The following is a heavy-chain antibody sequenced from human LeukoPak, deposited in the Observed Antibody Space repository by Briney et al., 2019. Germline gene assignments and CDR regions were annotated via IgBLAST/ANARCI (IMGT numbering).Heavy chain of an antibody. V-gene: IGHV1-46*01. CDR1: GYTFTGYY. CDR2: INPNSGST. D-gene: IGHD6-19*01. J-gene: IGHJ4*02. CDR3: ARDPQWLGFFDY. Sequence: ASVKVSCKASGYTFTGYYMHWVRQAPGQGLEWMGWINPNSGSTSYAQKFQGRVTMTRDTSTSTVYMELSSLRSEDTAVYYCARDPQWLGFFDYWGQGTLVTVSS.